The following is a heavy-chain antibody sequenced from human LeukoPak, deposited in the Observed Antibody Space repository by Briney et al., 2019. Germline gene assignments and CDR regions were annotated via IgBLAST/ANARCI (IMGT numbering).Heavy chain of an antibody. D-gene: IGHD3-22*01. CDR1: GGSFSGYF. J-gene: IGHJ4*02. V-gene: IGHV4-34*01. CDR3: ARGLWRGYYDSSGYPPLIFDY. Sequence: SETLSLTCAVYGGSFSGYFWSWIRQPPGKGLEWIGEINHSGSTNYNPSLKSRVTISVDTSKYQFSLKLSSVTAADTAVYYCARGLWRGYYDSSGYPPLIFDYWGQGTLVTVSS. CDR2: INHSGST.